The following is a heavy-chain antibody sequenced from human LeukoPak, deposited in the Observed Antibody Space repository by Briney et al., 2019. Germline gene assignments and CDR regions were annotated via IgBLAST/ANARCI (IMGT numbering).Heavy chain of an antibody. Sequence: SETLSLTCAVSGASINNYFWSWIRQTPGKGLEWIGYIHTSGTSNYNPSLKSRATFSVDTSDNQLSLRLNSVTAADTAVYYCASLGGYYESSNSSQLETFDIWGQGTMVIVSS. CDR1: GASINNYF. J-gene: IGHJ3*02. CDR2: IHTSGTS. D-gene: IGHD3-22*01. V-gene: IGHV4-59*01. CDR3: ASLGGYYESSNSSQLETFDI.